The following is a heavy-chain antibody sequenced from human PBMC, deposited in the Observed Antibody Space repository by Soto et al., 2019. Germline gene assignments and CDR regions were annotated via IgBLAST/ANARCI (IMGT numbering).Heavy chain of an antibody. CDR2: ISSSSSYI. Sequence: GGSLRLSCAASGFTFSSYSMNWVRQAPGKGLEWASSISSSSSYIYYADSVKGRFTISRDNAKNSLYLQMNSLRAEDTAVYYCARDHSSLAIFGVVTWFDSWGQGILVTVSS. CDR1: GFTFSSYS. CDR3: ARDHSSLAIFGVVTWFDS. J-gene: IGHJ5*01. D-gene: IGHD3-3*01. V-gene: IGHV3-21*01.